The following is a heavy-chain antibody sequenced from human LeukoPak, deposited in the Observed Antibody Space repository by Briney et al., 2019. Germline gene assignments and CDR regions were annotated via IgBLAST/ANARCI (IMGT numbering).Heavy chain of an antibody. CDR1: GFTFDIYA. CDR3: ARGSSWYGDPRGFDN. J-gene: IGHJ4*02. D-gene: IGHD4-17*01. Sequence: GGSLRLSCAASGFTFDIYAMHWVRHAPRKGLEWVAVISYDGSNKDYADSVKGRFTISRDNSNLTMYLQINSLRGEDTAVYHCARGSSWYGDPRGFDNWGQGALVTVSS. V-gene: IGHV3-30*04. CDR2: ISYDGSNK.